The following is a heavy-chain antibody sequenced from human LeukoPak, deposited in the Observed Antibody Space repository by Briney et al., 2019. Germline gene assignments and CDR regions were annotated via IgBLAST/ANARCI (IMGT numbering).Heavy chain of an antibody. Sequence: GESLKISCKVSGNSFTSYWIGWVRQMPGKGLEWMGIIYPGDSDTRYSPSFQGQVTISADKSTSTAYLQWSSLKASDTAMYYCARRRGSSSWDNWFDSWGQGTLVTVSS. V-gene: IGHV5-51*01. D-gene: IGHD6-13*01. CDR2: IYPGDSDT. J-gene: IGHJ5*01. CDR1: GNSFTSYW. CDR3: ARRRGSSSWDNWFDS.